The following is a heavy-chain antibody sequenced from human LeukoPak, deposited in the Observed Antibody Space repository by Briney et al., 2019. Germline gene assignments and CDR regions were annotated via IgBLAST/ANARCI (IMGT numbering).Heavy chain of an antibody. D-gene: IGHD3-3*01. CDR2: FYYSGST. Sequence: SETLSLTCTVSGGSISSYYWSWIRQPPGKGLEWIGYFYYSGSTNYDPSLKSRVTISVDTSKNQFSLRLSSVTAADTAVYYCARHAYHHFWTPSPKSWFAPWGQRTLVTVYS. CDR1: GGSISSYY. V-gene: IGHV4-59*08. J-gene: IGHJ5*02. CDR3: ARHAYHHFWTPSPKSWFAP.